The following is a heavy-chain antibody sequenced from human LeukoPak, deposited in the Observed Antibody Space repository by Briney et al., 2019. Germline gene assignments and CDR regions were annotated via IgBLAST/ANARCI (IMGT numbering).Heavy chain of an antibody. CDR2: INPNSGGT. CDR1: GYTFTGYY. CDR3: ARTSVDDYNWGMMGDAFDI. V-gene: IGHV1-2*02. Sequence: ASVKVSCKASGYTFTGYYMHWVRQAPGQGLEWMGWINPNSGGTNYAQKFQGRVTMTRDTSISTAYMELSRLRSDDTAVYYCARTSVDDYNWGMMGDAFDIWGQGTMVAVSS. D-gene: IGHD5-24*01. J-gene: IGHJ3*02.